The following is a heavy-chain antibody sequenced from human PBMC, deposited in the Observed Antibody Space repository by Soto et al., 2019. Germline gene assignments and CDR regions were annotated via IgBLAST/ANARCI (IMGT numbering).Heavy chain of an antibody. Sequence: ASVKVSCKASGCTFSSYAISWVRQAPGQGLEWMGGIIPIFGTANYAQKFQGRVTITADESTSTAYMELSSLRSEDTAVYYCARDADIAVAGQPIGLGGYGGQGILVTV. CDR1: GCTFSSYA. CDR2: IIPIFGTA. D-gene: IGHD6-19*01. V-gene: IGHV1-69*13. J-gene: IGHJ4*02. CDR3: ARDADIAVAGQPIGLGGY.